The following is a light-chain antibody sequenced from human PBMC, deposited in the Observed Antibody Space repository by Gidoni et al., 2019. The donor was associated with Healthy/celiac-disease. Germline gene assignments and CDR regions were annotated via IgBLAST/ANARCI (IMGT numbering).Light chain of an antibody. CDR1: QSISSW. V-gene: IGKV1-5*03. CDR3: QQYNSYLYT. CDR2: KAS. Sequence: EIQMTQSPSTLSASVGDRVNITCRASQSISSWLAWYQQKPGKAPKLLIYKASSLESGVPSRFSGSGSGTEFTLTISSLQPDDLATYYCQQYNSYLYTFGQGTKLEIK. J-gene: IGKJ2*01.